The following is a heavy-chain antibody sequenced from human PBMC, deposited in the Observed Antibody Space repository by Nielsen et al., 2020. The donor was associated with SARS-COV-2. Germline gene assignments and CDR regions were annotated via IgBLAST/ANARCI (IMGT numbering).Heavy chain of an antibody. CDR3: ARGWVTTPPYYFDY. Sequence: ASMKVSCKASGYAFTDYYIHWVRQAPGQGLEWMGWINPKSGGTKSAQKFQDWVTMTRDTSISTAYMELSRLRSDDTAVYYRARGWVTTPPYYFDYWGQGTLVTVSS. CDR2: INPKSGGT. V-gene: IGHV1-2*04. J-gene: IGHJ4*02. D-gene: IGHD4-17*01. CDR1: GYAFTDYY.